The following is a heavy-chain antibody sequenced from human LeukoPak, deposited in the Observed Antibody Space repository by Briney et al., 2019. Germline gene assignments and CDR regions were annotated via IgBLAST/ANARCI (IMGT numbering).Heavy chain of an antibody. CDR3: ARDHGQGVVVVAAPDYYFDY. D-gene: IGHD2-15*01. Sequence: ASVKVSCKASGGTFSSYAISWVRQAPGQGLEWMGGIIPIFGTANYVQKFQGRVTITADESTSTAYMELSSLRSEDTAVYYCARDHGQGVVVVAAPDYYFDYWGQGTLVTVSS. CDR2: IIPIFGTA. V-gene: IGHV1-69*13. J-gene: IGHJ4*02. CDR1: GGTFSSYA.